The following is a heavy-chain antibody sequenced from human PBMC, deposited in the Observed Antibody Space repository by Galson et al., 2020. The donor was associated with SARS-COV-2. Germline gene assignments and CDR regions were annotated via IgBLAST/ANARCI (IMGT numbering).Heavy chain of an antibody. D-gene: IGHD2-15*01. CDR3: AKGTSGSCCYVGMDV. CDR2: ISWDGGST. V-gene: IGHV3-43D*03. CDR1: GFTFDDYA. J-gene: IGHJ6*02. Sequence: SCAASGFTFDDYAMHWVRRAPGKGLEWVSLISWDGGSTYYAESVKGRFTISRDNSKNCLYLQMNSLRAEDTALYYCAKGTSGSCCYVGMDVWGQGATVTVS.